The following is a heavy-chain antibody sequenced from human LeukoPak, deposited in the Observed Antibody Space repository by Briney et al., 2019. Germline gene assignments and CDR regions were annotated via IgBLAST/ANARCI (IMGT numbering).Heavy chain of an antibody. D-gene: IGHD3-22*01. J-gene: IGHJ4*02. V-gene: IGHV3-49*04. CDR2: IRCKAYGGTT. CDR3: TKSPLDSSGYYDYFDY. Sequence: GGSLRLSCTASGFTFGDYAMSWVRQAPGKGLEWVGFIRCKAYGGTTEYAASVKGRFTISRDDSKSIAYLQMNSLKTEDTAVYYCTKSPLDSSGYYDYFDYWGQGTLVTVSS. CDR1: GFTFGDYA.